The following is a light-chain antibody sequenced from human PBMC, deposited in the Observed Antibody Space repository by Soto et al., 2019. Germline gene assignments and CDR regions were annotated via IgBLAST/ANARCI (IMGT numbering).Light chain of an antibody. J-gene: IGKJ1*01. V-gene: IGKV3D-20*02. CDR2: GAS. CDR3: QQHSHWPTWT. CDR1: QSISSSF. Sequence: EIVLTQSPGTLSLSPGERASLSCGASQSISSSFLAWYQQKPGQAPRLLIYGASSRATGIPDRFSGTGSETDFTLTISRLEPEDFAVYYCQQHSHWPTWTFGQGTKVDIK.